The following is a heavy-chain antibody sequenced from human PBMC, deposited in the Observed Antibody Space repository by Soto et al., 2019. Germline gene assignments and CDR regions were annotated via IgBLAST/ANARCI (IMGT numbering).Heavy chain of an antibody. Sequence: QVQLVQSGAEVKKPGSSVRVSCKASGTIFSSYTISWVRQAPGKGLEWMGRIIPILGETNSAQKFQGRVTLSADKSTNTAYMELPSLRLEDTAVYYCARGLGGRMDDWGQGNTVTVSS. CDR2: IIPILGET. CDR1: GTIFSSYT. V-gene: IGHV1-69*08. D-gene: IGHD3-16*01. J-gene: IGHJ6*02. CDR3: ARGLGGRMDD.